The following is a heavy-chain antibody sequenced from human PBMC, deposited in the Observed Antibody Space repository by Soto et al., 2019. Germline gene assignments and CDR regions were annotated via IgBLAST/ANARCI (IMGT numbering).Heavy chain of an antibody. D-gene: IGHD6-19*01. CDR2: ISGSGYSA. J-gene: IGHJ4*02. CDR3: GKERRGSGWSVCDF. Sequence: VQLLESGGGLVQPGGSLRLSCAASGFIFRDYAMNWVRQATGKGLEWVSDISGSGYSARYADSVKGRFTISRDNSRDTLYLHMNSLRVDDTAVYYCGKERRGSGWSVCDFWGQGDLVTVSS. V-gene: IGHV3-23*01. CDR1: GFIFRDYA.